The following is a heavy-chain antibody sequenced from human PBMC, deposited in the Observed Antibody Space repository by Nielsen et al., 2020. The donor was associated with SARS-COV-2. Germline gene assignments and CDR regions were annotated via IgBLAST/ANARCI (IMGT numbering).Heavy chain of an antibody. Sequence: ETLSLTCTVSGGSISSYYWSWIRQPPGKGLEWIGEINHSGSTNYNPSLKSRVTISVDTSKNQFSLKLSSVTAADTAVYYCARLMTYCSGGSCYSRRHGRFDYWGQGTLVTVSS. CDR2: INHSGST. J-gene: IGHJ4*02. V-gene: IGHV4-34*01. CDR3: ARLMTYCSGGSCYSRRHGRFDY. D-gene: IGHD2-15*01. CDR1: GGSISSYY.